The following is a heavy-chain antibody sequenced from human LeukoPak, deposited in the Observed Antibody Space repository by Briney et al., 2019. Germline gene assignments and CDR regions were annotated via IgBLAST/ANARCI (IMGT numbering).Heavy chain of an antibody. CDR3: ARGFTCYDGRTFRY. J-gene: IGHJ4*02. CDR2: VNNSGST. CDR1: GGSFSDHY. V-gene: IGHV4-34*01. Sequence: ASETLSLTCAVYGGSFSDHYWIWIRQPPGKGLEWIGEVNNSGSTNYSPSLRSRVTISEDTSKNQFSLKLSSVTAADTAMYYCARGFTCYDGRTFRYWGQGTQVTVSS. D-gene: IGHD3-22*01.